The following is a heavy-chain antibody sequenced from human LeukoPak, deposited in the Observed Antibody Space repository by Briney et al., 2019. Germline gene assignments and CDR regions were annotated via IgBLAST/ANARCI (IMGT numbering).Heavy chain of an antibody. J-gene: IGHJ6*04. V-gene: IGHV7-4-1*02. CDR3: AREVLRMDV. D-gene: IGHD3-3*01. Sequence: GASVKISCKASGYTFTKYSINWVRQAPGQGLEWMGWIITDKGRSTYAQGFTGRFVFPLDTSVSTAYLQINSLKAEDTAIYYCAREVLRMDVWGKGTTVTVSS. CDR1: GYTFTKYS. CDR2: IITDKGRS.